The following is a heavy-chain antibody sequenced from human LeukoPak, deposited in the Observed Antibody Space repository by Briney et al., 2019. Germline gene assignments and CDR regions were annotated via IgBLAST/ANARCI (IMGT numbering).Heavy chain of an antibody. CDR1: GFTFSSYW. Sequence: SGGSLRLSCAASGFTFSSYWMSWVRQAPGKGLEWVANIKEDESGKYYVDSVKGRFTISRDNAKNSLYLQMNSLRAEDTAIYYCANEGGGAFDIWGQGTMVTVSS. V-gene: IGHV3-7*01. J-gene: IGHJ3*02. CDR3: ANEGGGAFDI. CDR2: IKEDESGK.